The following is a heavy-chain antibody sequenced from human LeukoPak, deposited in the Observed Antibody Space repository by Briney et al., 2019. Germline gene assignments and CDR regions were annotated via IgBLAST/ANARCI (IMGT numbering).Heavy chain of an antibody. J-gene: IGHJ4*02. CDR1: GFTFSNYG. V-gene: IGHV3-30*02. CDR3: VKDTPLDY. CDR2: IRYDGNNK. Sequence: GGSLRLSCGASGFTFSNYGMLWVRQAPGKGLEWVAFIRYDGNNKLYADSMKGRFTISRDNSKNTLYLHINSLRAEDTAVYYCVKDTPLDYWGQGTLVIVSS.